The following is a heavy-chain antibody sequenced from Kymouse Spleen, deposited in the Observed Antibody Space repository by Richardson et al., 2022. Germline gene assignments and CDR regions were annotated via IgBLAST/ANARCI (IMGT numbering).Heavy chain of an antibody. CDR1: GFTFSSYS. D-gene: IGHD6-19*01. Sequence: EVQLVESGGGLVKPGGSLRLSCAASGFTFSSYSMNWVRQAPGKGLEWVSSISSSSSYIYYADSVKGRFTISRDNAKNSLYLQMNSLRAEDTAVYYCARDLNSSGWFFDYWGQGTLVTVSS. J-gene: IGHJ4*02. V-gene: IGHV3-21*03. CDR2: ISSSSSYI. CDR3: ARDLNSSGWFFDY.